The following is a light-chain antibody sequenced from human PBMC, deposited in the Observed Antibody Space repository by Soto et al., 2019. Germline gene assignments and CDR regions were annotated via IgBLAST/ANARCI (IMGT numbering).Light chain of an antibody. CDR1: NIGSKS. Sequence: SYELTQPPSVSGAPGKTARITCGGNNIGSKSVHWYQQKPGQAPVLVIYYDSDRPSGIPERFSGSNSGNTATLTISRVEAGDEADYYCQVWDSSSDLVFGGGTKVTVL. CDR3: QVWDSSSDLV. CDR2: YDS. J-gene: IGLJ2*01. V-gene: IGLV3-21*04.